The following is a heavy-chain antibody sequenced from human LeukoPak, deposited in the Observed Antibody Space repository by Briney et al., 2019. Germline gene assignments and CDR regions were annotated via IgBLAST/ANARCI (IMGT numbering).Heavy chain of an antibody. Sequence: SETLSLTCTVSGDSVSNYYWSWIRQPPGKRLEGIGCIYYSESATYNPSLKSRVTISLDTSKNQFFLKLSSVTAADTAVYYCARKRSFDLWGQGTLVTVSS. D-gene: IGHD3-9*01. J-gene: IGHJ4*02. CDR1: GDSVSNYY. CDR2: IYYSESA. V-gene: IGHV4-59*02. CDR3: ARKRSFDL.